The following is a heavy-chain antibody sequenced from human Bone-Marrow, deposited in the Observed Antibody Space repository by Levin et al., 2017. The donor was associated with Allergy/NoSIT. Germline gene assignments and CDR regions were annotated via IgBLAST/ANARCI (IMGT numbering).Heavy chain of an antibody. CDR3: ARDPLKNSGWYD. CDR2: IYSGGST. Sequence: GESLKISCAASGFTVSSNYMSWVRQAPGKGLEWVSVIYSGGSTYYADSVKGRFTISRDNSKNTLYLQMNSLRAEDTAVYYCARDPLKNSGWYDWGQGTLVTVSS. CDR1: GFTVSSNY. V-gene: IGHV3-53*01. J-gene: IGHJ4*02. D-gene: IGHD6-19*01.